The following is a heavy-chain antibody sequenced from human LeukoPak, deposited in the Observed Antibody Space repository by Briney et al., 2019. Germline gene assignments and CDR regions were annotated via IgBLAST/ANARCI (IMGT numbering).Heavy chain of an antibody. D-gene: IGHD6-6*01. CDR3: ARVFRSITARLDFDY. CDR2: INPNSGGT. Sequence: ASVKVSCKASGYTFTGYYMHWVRQAPGQGLEWMGWINPNSGGTNYAQKFQGRVTMTRDTSITTAYMELSRLRSDDTAVYYCARVFRSITARLDFDYWGQGTLVTVSS. V-gene: IGHV1-2*02. CDR1: GYTFTGYY. J-gene: IGHJ4*02.